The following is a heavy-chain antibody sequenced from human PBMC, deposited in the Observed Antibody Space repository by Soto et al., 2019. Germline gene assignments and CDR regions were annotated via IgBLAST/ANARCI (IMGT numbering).Heavy chain of an antibody. V-gene: IGHV1-24*01. CDR1: GYTLTELS. CDR2: FDPEDGET. J-gene: IGHJ6*02. CDR3: ATDPITIFGVVLAPFGMDV. D-gene: IGHD3-3*01. Sequence: ASVKVSCKVSGYTLTELSMHRVRQAPGKGLEWMGGFDPEDGETIYAQKFQGRVTMTEDTSTDTAYMELSSLRSEDTAVYYCATDPITIFGVVLAPFGMDVWGQGTTVTVSS.